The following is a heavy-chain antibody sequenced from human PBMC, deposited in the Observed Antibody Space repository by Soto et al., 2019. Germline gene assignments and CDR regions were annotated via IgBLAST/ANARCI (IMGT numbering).Heavy chain of an antibody. Sequence: GGSLRLSCVASGFTFSDYYMDWVRQAPGKGLEWVGRTRNKANSYTTEYAASVKARFTISRDVSKNSLYLQMNSLKTEDTAVYYCVRGFNSFDTWGQGTVVTVSS. CDR3: VRGFNSFDT. J-gene: IGHJ3*02. CDR1: GFTFSDYY. CDR2: TRNKANSYTT. V-gene: IGHV3-72*01.